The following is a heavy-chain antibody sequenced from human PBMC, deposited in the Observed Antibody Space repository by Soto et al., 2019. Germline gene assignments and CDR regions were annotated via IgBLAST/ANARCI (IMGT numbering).Heavy chain of an antibody. V-gene: IGHV6-1*01. J-gene: IGHJ6*02. Sequence: SQTLSLTCGISGDSVSSDSADWNWIRQSPSRGLEWLGRTYYRSKWYNDYAVSVKSRIIIKADTSRNQFSLQLNSVTPKDTAVYYCARDLSGMDVWGQGTTVTVAS. CDR1: GDSVSSDSAD. CDR3: ARDLSGMDV. D-gene: IGHD3-16*02. CDR2: TYYRSKWYN.